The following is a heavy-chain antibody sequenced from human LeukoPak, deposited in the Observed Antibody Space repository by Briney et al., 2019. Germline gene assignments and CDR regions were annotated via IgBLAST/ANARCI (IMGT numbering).Heavy chain of an antibody. D-gene: IGHD6-13*01. CDR2: IYHSGST. CDR1: GYSISSGYY. CDR3: ARGQQQLNYYYYYYMDV. J-gene: IGHJ6*03. V-gene: IGHV4-38-2*02. Sequence: SETLSLTCTVSGYSISSGYYWGWIRQPPGKGLEWIGSIYHSGSTYYNPSLKSRVTISVDTSKNQFSLKLSSVTAADTAVYYCARGQQQLNYYYYYYMDVWGKGTTVTISS.